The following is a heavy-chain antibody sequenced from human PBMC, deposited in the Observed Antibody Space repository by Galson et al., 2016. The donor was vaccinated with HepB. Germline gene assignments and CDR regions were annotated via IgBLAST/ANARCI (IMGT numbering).Heavy chain of an antibody. V-gene: IGHV3-11*04. D-gene: IGHD3-3*01. CDR3: ATPYYDFWSGYNPFDY. CDR2: ISSSGSTI. CDR1: GFNFGDYY. J-gene: IGHJ4*02. Sequence: SLRLSCAASGFNFGDYYMSWIRQAPGKGLEWLTYISSSGSTIHYADSVKGRFTISRDNAKNSLYLQMSSLRAEDTAVYYCATPYYDFWSGYNPFDYWGQGTLVTVSS.